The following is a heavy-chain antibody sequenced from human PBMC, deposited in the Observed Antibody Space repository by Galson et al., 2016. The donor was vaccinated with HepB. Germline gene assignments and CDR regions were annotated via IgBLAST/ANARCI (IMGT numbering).Heavy chain of an antibody. D-gene: IGHD1-7*01. CDR2: INSDGSST. Sequence: SLRLSCAASGFTFSSSWMHWVRQAPGKGLVWVSRINSDGSSTNYADSVKGRFTISRDNAKNTLYLQMNSLRAEDTAVYYCAKGGDNWNFFDSCGQGTLVTVSS. J-gene: IGHJ4*02. V-gene: IGHV3-74*01. CDR3: AKGGDNWNFFDS. CDR1: GFTFSSSW.